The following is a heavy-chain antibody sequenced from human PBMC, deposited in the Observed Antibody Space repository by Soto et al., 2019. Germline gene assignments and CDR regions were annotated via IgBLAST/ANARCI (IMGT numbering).Heavy chain of an antibody. V-gene: IGHV1-3*01. CDR1: GYTFTSYA. CDR2: INAGNGNT. D-gene: IGHD3-10*01. CDR3: ARDFTELLWFGEPDYYGMDV. Sequence: ASVKVSCKASGYTFTSYAMHWVRQAPGQRLEWMGWINAGNGNTKYPQKFQGRVTITRDTSASTAYMELSSLRSEDTAVYYCARDFTELLWFGEPDYYGMDVWGQGTTVTVSS. J-gene: IGHJ6*02.